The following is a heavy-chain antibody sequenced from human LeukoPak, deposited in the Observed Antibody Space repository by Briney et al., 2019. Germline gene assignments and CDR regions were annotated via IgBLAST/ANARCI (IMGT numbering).Heavy chain of an antibody. CDR2: IYSGGST. V-gene: IGHV3-53*01. CDR3: ARDFSSGYYSWFDP. D-gene: IGHD3-22*01. J-gene: IGHJ5*02. Sequence: GGSLRLSCAASGFTSSSNYMSWVRQAPGKGLEWVSVIYSGGSTYYADSVKGRFTISRDNSKNTLYLQMNSLRAADTAVYYCARDFSSGYYSWFDPWGQGTLVTVSS. CDR1: GFTSSSNY.